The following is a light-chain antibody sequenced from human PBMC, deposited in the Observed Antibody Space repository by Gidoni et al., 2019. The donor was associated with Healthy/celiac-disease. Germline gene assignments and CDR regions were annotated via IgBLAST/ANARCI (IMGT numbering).Light chain of an antibody. J-gene: IGKJ1*01. CDR1: QSISSW. Sequence: DIQMTQSPSTLSASVGDRVTITCRASQSISSWLAWYQQKPGKAPKLLIYKASSLESGVPSRFSVSGSGTEFTLTISSLQPDDFATYYCQQYNSYSGTFGQXTKVEIK. CDR3: QQYNSYSGT. CDR2: KAS. V-gene: IGKV1-5*03.